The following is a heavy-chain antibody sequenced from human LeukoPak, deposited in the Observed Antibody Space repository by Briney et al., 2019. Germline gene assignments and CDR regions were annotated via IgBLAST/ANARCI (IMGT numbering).Heavy chain of an antibody. CDR3: ARVTTGRFVWYYYYMDA. CDR2: INHSGST. J-gene: IGHJ6*03. D-gene: IGHD4-17*01. Sequence: SETLSLTCAVYGGSFSGYYWSWIRRPPGKGLEWIGEINHSGSTNYNPSLKSRVTISVDTSKNQFSLKLSSVTAADTAVYYCARVTTGRFVWYYYYMDAWGKGTTVTVSS. V-gene: IGHV4-34*01. CDR1: GGSFSGYY.